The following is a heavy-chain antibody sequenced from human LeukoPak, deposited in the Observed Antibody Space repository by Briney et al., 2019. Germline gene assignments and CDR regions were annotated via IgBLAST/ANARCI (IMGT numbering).Heavy chain of an antibody. J-gene: IGHJ1*01. D-gene: IGHD3-22*01. Sequence: GGSLRLSCAASGFTFSSYWMHWVRQAPGKGLVWVSRIKSDGKTNYADSVMGRFTISRDTAKSTVSLQMNSLRAEDTGVYYCARAPSEIGGYYPEYFRHWGQGTLVTVSS. CDR3: ARAPSEIGGYYPEYFRH. CDR2: IKSDGKT. V-gene: IGHV3-74*01. CDR1: GFTFSSYW.